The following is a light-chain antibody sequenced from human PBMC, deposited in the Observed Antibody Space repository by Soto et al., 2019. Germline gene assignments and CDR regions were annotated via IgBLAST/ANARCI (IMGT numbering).Light chain of an antibody. V-gene: IGKV1-6*01. CDR1: QGIKND. J-gene: IGKJ2*01. CDR2: TAS. Sequence: AIQMTQSPSSLSASVGDRVTITCRASQGIKNDLAWYQQKPGNAPKLLIYTASNLQTGVPSRFSGSGSGTDFTLTITSLQPEDFATYYCLQDNTYPYTFGQGTKLEIK. CDR3: LQDNTYPYT.